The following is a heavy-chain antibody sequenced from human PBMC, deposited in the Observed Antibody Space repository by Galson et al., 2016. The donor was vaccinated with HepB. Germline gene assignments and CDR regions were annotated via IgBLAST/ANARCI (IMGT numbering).Heavy chain of an antibody. CDR3: ASENSGRDFDY. CDR2: SYYSGGS. D-gene: IGHD5-12*01. J-gene: IGHJ4*02. V-gene: IGHV4-39*01. Sequence: SETLSLTCPVSGGSISSSIYYWGWIRQPPGKGLEWIGSSYYSGGSYYNPSLKSRVTISVDTSKNQFSLRLSSVTAADTAVYYCASENSGRDFDYWGQGTLVAVSS. CDR1: GGSISSSIYY.